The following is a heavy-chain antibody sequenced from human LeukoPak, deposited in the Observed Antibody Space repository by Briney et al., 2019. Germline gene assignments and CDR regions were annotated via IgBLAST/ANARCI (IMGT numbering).Heavy chain of an antibody. D-gene: IGHD2-2*01. CDR2: IYYSGST. Sequence: PSETLSLTCTVSGGSISSGGYYWSWIRQHPGKGLEWIGYIYYSGSTHYNPSLKSRVTISVDTSKNQFSLKLSSVTAADTAVYYCARSVVVPAAQHDYWGQGTLVTVSS. J-gene: IGHJ4*02. CDR3: ARSVVVPAAQHDY. V-gene: IGHV4-31*03. CDR1: GGSISSGGYY.